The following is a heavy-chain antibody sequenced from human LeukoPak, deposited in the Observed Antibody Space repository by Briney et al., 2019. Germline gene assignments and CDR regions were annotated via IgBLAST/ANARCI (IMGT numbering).Heavy chain of an antibody. Sequence: PGGSLRLSCAASGFTFSSYSMNWVRQAPGKGLEWVSYISSSSSTIYYADSVKGRFTISRDNSKNTLYLQMISLRAEDTAVYYCAKHGFSSGWPQVPSEHWGQGTLVTVSS. J-gene: IGHJ4*02. D-gene: IGHD6-19*01. CDR1: GFTFSSYS. CDR2: ISSSSSTI. CDR3: AKHGFSSGWPQVPSEH. V-gene: IGHV3-48*01.